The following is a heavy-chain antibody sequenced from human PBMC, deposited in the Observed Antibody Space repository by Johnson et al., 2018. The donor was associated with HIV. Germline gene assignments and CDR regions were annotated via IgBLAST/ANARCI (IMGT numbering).Heavy chain of an antibody. CDR2: ISSSGSTI. CDR3: ARGGEKGAFDI. Sequence: QVQLVESGGGVVQPGRSLRLSCVTSGFTFSDYYMSWIRQAPGKGLEWVSYISSSGSTIYYADSVKGRFTISRDNAKNSLYLQMNSLKTEDTAVYYCARGGEKGAFDIWGQGTMVTVSS. CDR1: GFTFSDYY. J-gene: IGHJ3*02. V-gene: IGHV3-11*01. D-gene: IGHD7-27*01.